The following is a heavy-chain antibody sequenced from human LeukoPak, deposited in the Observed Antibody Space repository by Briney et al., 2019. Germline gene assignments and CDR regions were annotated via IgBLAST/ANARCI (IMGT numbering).Heavy chain of an antibody. V-gene: IGHV4-59*08. CDR1: GGSISSYY. CDR2: IYYSGST. Sequence: PSETLSLTCTVSGGSISSYYWSWIRQPPGKGLEWIGYIYYSGSTNYNPSLKSRVTISVDTSKNQFSLKLSSVTAADTAVYYCARYSHCSSTSCYDDAFDIWGQGTMVTVSS. CDR3: ARYSHCSSTSCYDDAFDI. J-gene: IGHJ3*02. D-gene: IGHD2-2*01.